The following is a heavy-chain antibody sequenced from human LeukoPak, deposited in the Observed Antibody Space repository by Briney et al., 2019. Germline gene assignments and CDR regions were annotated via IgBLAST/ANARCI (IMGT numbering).Heavy chain of an antibody. CDR3: ARAGSSSWYLLH. V-gene: IGHV3-53*01. Sequence: GGSLRLSCAASGFTVSSNYMSWVRQAPGKGLEWVSVIYSGGSTYYTDSVKGRFTISRDNSKNTLYLQMNSLRAEDTAVYYCARAGSSSWYLLHWGQGTLVTVSS. CDR1: GFTVSSNY. CDR2: IYSGGST. D-gene: IGHD6-13*01. J-gene: IGHJ4*02.